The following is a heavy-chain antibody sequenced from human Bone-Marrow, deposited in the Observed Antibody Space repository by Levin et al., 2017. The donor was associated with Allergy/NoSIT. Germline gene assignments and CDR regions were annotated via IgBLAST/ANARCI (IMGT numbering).Heavy chain of an antibody. CDR2: ISGSGGST. CDR3: AISSGWYRPTGAFDY. D-gene: IGHD6-19*01. CDR1: GFTFNKYA. V-gene: IGHV3-23*01. Sequence: GGSLRLSCAASGFTFNKYAMSWVRQAPGRGLEWVSNISGSGGSTYYADSVKGRFTISRDNSRDTLYLQMNSLRAEDTAIYYCAISSGWYRPTGAFDYWGQGTLVSVSS. J-gene: IGHJ4*02.